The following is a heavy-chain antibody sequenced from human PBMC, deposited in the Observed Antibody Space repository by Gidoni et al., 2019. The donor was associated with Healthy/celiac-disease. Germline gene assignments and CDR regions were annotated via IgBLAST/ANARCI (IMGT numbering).Heavy chain of an antibody. D-gene: IGHD3-10*01. Sequence: QVQLVQSGAEVKKPGASVKVSCKASGYTFTGSYMHWVRQAPGQGLEWMGRINPNSGGTNYAQKFQGRVTMTRDTSISTAYMELSRLRSDDTAVYYCAREGFRELLGVWDWFDPWGQGTLVTVSS. CDR3: AREGFRELLGVWDWFDP. V-gene: IGHV1-2*06. CDR2: INPNSGGT. J-gene: IGHJ5*02. CDR1: GYTFTGSY.